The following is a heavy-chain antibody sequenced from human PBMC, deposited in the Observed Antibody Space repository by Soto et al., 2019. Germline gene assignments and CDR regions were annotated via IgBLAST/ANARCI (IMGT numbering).Heavy chain of an antibody. CDR1: GYTFTSYG. V-gene: IGHV1-18*01. CDR2: ISAYNGNT. J-gene: IGHJ6*02. CDR3: ARLAIGYCSSTSCYGMDV. Sequence: QVQLVQSGAEVKKPGASVKVSCKASGYTFTSYGISWVRQAPGQGLEWMGWISAYNGNTNYAQKLQGRVTMTTDTSTSTAYMKLRSLRSDDTAVYYCARLAIGYCSSTSCYGMDVWGQGTTVTVSS. D-gene: IGHD2-2*01.